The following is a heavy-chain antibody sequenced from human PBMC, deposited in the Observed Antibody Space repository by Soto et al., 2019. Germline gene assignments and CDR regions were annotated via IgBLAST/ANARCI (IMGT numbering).Heavy chain of an antibody. J-gene: IGHJ4*02. CDR3: ATYLWGGYRYTFDF. V-gene: IGHV3-53*01. Sequence: TGGSLRLSCAASGFTVSSNYMSWVRQAPGKGLEWVSVIYSGGNTYYADSVKGRFTISRDSSKNTVSLQMNSLRAEDTAVYYCATYLWGGYRYTFDFWGQGTLVTVSS. CDR2: IYSGGNT. D-gene: IGHD3-16*02. CDR1: GFTVSSNY.